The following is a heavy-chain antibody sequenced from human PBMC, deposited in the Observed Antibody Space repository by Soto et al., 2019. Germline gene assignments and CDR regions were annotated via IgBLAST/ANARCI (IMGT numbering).Heavy chain of an antibody. CDR2: IYYTGST. V-gene: IGHV4-59*01. CDR3: ASETYYYDSSGYYEYYFDY. D-gene: IGHD3-22*01. CDR1: GDSINNYY. Sequence: SETLSLTCTVSGDSINNYYWSWIRQPPGKRLEWIGYIYYTGSTTYNPSLESRVTMSVDTSKNQFSLKLSSVNAADTAVYYCASETYYYDSSGYYEYYFDYWGQGTLVTVSS. J-gene: IGHJ4*02.